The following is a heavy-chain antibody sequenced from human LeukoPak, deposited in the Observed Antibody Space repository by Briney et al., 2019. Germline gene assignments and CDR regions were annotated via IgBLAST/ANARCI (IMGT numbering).Heavy chain of an antibody. CDR1: GFTFSSYS. V-gene: IGHV3-74*01. Sequence: GGSLRLSCAASGFTFSSYSMNWVRQAPGKGLVWVSRIKSDGSSSTYADSVKGRFTISRDSAKNSLYLQMNTLRAEDTAVYYCVRDLDLGGYSSFEYWGQGTLVTVSS. D-gene: IGHD4-23*01. CDR2: IKSDGSSS. CDR3: VRDLDLGGYSSFEY. J-gene: IGHJ4*02.